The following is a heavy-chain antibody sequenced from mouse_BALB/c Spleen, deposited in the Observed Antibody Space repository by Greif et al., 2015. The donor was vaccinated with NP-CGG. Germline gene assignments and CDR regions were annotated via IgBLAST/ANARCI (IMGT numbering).Heavy chain of an antibody. CDR3: ARDGNYEGKTWFAY. V-gene: IGHV5-6*01. CDR1: GFTFSSYG. CDR2: ISSGGSYT. J-gene: IGHJ3*01. D-gene: IGHD2-1*01. Sequence: DVQLVESGGDLVKPGGSLKLSCAASGFTFSSYGMSWVRQTPDKRLEWVATISSGGSYTYYPDSVKGRFTISRDNSKNTLYLQMSRLKSKGTAMYCCARDGNYEGKTWFAYWGQGTLFTVSA.